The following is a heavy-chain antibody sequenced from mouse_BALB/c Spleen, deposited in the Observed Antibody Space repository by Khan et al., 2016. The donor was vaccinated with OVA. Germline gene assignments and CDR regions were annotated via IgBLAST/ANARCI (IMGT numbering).Heavy chain of an antibody. CDR2: INTYTGEP. CDR3: ARYDYDDWFPY. Sequence: QIQLVQSGPELKKPGETVKISCKASVYTFTNYGMNWVKQAPGKGLKWMGWINTYTGEPTYADDFKGRFAFSLETSANTAYLQINNLKSEDTAAYFCARYDYDDWFPYWGQGTLVTVSA. V-gene: IGHV9-3-1*01. J-gene: IGHJ3*01. CDR1: VYTFTNYG. D-gene: IGHD2-4*01.